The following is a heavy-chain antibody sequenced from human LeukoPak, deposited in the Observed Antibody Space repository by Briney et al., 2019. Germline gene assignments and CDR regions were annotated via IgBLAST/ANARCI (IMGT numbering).Heavy chain of an antibody. CDR1: GYRFTNFW. D-gene: IGHD3-22*01. Sequence: GESLKISCKGSGYRFTNFWIGWVRQMPGKGLEWMGMIYPGDSDTRYSPSFQGQVTISADKSISTAYLQWSSLKASDTAMYYCARGDYYDSSGYYLGTYFDYWGQGTLVTVSS. V-gene: IGHV5-51*01. CDR2: IYPGDSDT. J-gene: IGHJ4*02. CDR3: ARGDYYDSSGYYLGTYFDY.